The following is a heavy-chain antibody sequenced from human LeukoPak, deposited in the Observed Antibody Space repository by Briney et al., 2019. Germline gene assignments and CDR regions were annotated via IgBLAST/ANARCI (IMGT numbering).Heavy chain of an antibody. CDR2: IYSGGST. D-gene: IGHD1-1*01. Sequence: GGSLRLSCAASGFTVSSNYMSWVRQAPGKGLEWVSVIYSGGSTYYADSVKGRFTISRDNGKNSLYLQMNSLRDEDTAVYFCARDHRYAQDFWGQGTLVTVSS. J-gene: IGHJ4*02. V-gene: IGHV3-66*01. CDR3: ARDHRYAQDF. CDR1: GFTVSSNY.